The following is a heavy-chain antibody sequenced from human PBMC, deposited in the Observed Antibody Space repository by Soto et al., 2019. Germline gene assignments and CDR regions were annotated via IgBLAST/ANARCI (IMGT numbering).Heavy chain of an antibody. V-gene: IGHV3-33*01. CDR1: GFTFNSYG. D-gene: IGHD6-19*01. J-gene: IGHJ6*02. CDR2: IWYDGNTK. Sequence: QIQLVESGGGVVQPGRSLRLSCAASGFTFNSYGFNWVRQAPGKGLEWVAVIWYDGNTKYYADSVNGRFTISRDNLKNTLYLQMNSLTAEDTAVYYCARPLVAPVAGPYYYGMDVWGQGTTVTVSS. CDR3: ARPLVAPVAGPYYYGMDV.